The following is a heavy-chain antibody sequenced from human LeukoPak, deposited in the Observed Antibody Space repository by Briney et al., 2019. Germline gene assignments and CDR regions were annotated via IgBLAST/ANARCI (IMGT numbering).Heavy chain of an antibody. CDR1: GFTVSSNY. CDR3: ASSAGALIDC. Sequence: PGGSLRLSCAASGFTVSSNYMSWVRQAPGKGLEWVSVIYSGGTTHYADSVKGRFTISRDNSKNTLYLQMNSLRAEDTAVYYCASSAGALIDCWGQGTLVIVSS. J-gene: IGHJ4*02. V-gene: IGHV3-66*01. D-gene: IGHD6-19*01. CDR2: IYSGGTT.